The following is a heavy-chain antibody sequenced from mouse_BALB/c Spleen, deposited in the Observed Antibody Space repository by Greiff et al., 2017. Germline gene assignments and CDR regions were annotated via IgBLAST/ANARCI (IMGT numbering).Heavy chain of an antibody. CDR1: GYTFTSYW. CDR2: INPSTGYT. CDR3: ARGRRLGY. D-gene: IGHD1-2*01. V-gene: IGHV1-7*01. Sequence: VQLQQSGAELAKPGASVKMSCKASGYTFTSYWMHWVKQRPGQGLEWIGYINPSTGYTEYNQKFKDKATLTADKSSSTAYMQLSSLTSEDSAVYYCARGRRLGYWGQGTTLTVSS. J-gene: IGHJ2*01.